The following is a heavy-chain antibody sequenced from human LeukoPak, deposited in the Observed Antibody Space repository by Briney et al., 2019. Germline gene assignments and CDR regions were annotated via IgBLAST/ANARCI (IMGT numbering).Heavy chain of an antibody. Sequence: ASVKVSCKASGGTFSSYAISWVRQAPGQGLEWMGWISAYNGNTNYAQKLQGRVTMTTDTSTSTAYMELRSLRSDDTAVYYCARVVFYGDQGWFDPWGQGTLVTVSS. CDR2: ISAYNGNT. CDR3: ARVVFYGDQGWFDP. CDR1: GGTFSSYA. V-gene: IGHV1-18*01. J-gene: IGHJ5*02. D-gene: IGHD4-17*01.